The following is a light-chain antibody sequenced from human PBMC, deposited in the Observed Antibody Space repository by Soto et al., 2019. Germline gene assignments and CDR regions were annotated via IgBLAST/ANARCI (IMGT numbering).Light chain of an antibody. CDR1: QSLDTW. CDR2: EAS. V-gene: IGKV1-5*03. J-gene: IGKJ2*01. CDR3: QQYSRYPYA. Sequence: DIQVTQSPATLSAHVGDRVTITCRASQSLDTWLAWYQHKQGKAPKLLVYEASTSQNGVPSRFSGSGSGTEFTLTISSLQPDDVATYYCQQYSRYPYAFGQGTKLEIK.